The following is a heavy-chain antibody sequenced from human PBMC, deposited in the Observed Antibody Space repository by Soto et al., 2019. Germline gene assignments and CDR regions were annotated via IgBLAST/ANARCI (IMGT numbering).Heavy chain of an antibody. CDR3: ARVRDSSDFDY. J-gene: IGHJ4*02. CDR2: IYYSGST. Sequence: PSETLSLTCTVSGGSISSGDYYWSWIRQPPGKGLEWIGYIYYSGSTYYNPSLKSRVTISVDTSKNQFSLKLSSVTAADTAVYYCARVRDSSDFDYWGQGTLVTVYS. CDR1: GGSISSGDYY. D-gene: IGHD3-22*01. V-gene: IGHV4-30-4*01.